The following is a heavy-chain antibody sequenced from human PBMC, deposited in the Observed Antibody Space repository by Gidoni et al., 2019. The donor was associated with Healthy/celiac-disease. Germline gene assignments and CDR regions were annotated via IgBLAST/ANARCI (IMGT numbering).Heavy chain of an antibody. CDR3: ASRVGAAYATPDY. Sequence: ASGFTFSSYSMNWVRQAPGKGLEWVSSISSSSSYIYYADSVKGRFTISRDNAKNSLYLQMNSLRAEDTAVYYCASRVGAAYATPDYWGQGTLVTVSS. J-gene: IGHJ4*02. V-gene: IGHV3-21*01. CDR2: ISSSSSYI. CDR1: GFTFSSYS. D-gene: IGHD1-26*01.